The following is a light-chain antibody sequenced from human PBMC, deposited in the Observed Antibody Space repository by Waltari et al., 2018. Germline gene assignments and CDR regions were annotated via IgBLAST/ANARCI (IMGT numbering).Light chain of an antibody. CDR2: GGS. CDR1: QSLLDGNDNTC. J-gene: IGKJ2*03. CDR3: VQTKAFPHS. Sequence: DVVMIQSPLSLPITPGEPASISCHSSQSLLDGNDNTCLHWYLQRPGQSPQLLIYGGSKRASGVPDRFSGSGSATNFTLKIGRLEAEDVGIYYCVQTKAFPHSFGQGTKVEIK. V-gene: IGKV2-40*01.